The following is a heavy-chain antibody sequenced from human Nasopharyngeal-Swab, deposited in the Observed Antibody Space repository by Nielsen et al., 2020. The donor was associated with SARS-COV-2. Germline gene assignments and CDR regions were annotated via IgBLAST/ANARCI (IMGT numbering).Heavy chain of an antibody. CDR3: ASLKVGITIFGVVTDRLLDY. CDR2: IYYSGST. V-gene: IGHV4-30-4*01. J-gene: IGHJ4*02. Sequence: WIRQPPGKGLEWIGYIYYSGSTYYNPSLKSRVTISVDTSKNQFSLKLSSVTAADTAVYCCASLKVGITIFGVVTDRLLDYWGQGTLVTVSS. D-gene: IGHD3-3*01.